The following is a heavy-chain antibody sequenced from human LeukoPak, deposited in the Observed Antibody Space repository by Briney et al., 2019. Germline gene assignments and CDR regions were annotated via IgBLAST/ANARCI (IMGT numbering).Heavy chain of an antibody. CDR2: ISYDGSNK. CDR3: AKETRGTGSGFSY. V-gene: IGHV3-30*18. CDR1: GFTFSNYG. D-gene: IGHD3-22*01. J-gene: IGHJ4*02. Sequence: GRSLRLSCAASGFTFSNYGMHWVRQAPGKGLEWVAVISYDGSNKYYADSAKGRFTISRDNSKNTLYLQMNSLRAEDTGVYYCAKETRGTGSGFSYWGQGTLVTVSS.